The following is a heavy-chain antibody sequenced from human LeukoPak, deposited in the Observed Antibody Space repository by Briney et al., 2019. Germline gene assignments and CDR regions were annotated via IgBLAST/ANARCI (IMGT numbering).Heavy chain of an antibody. CDR2: ISPYNGNT. D-gene: IGHD4-17*01. V-gene: IGHV1-18*01. Sequence: ASVKVSCKASGYTFTNYGITWVRQAPGQGLEWMGWISPYNGNTNYPQKLQGRVTMTTDTSPSTAYMELRSLRSDDTALYYCATEGGWQPTDYGDHVYWGQGTLVTVSS. J-gene: IGHJ4*02. CDR1: GYTFTNYG. CDR3: ATEGGWQPTDYGDHVY.